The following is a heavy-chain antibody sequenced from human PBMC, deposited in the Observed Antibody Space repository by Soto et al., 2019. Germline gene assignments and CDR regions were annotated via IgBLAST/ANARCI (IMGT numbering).Heavy chain of an antibody. J-gene: IGHJ3*02. D-gene: IGHD6-19*01. CDR2: INAGNGNT. CDR3: ARSKYSSGWYADSAFDI. CDR1: GYTFTSYA. V-gene: IGHV1-3*01. Sequence: ASVKVSCKASGYTFTSYAIHWVRQAPGQRLEWMGWINAGNGNTKYSQKFQGRVTITRDTSASTAYMELSSLRSEDMAVYYCARSKYSSGWYADSAFDIWGQGTMGTVSS.